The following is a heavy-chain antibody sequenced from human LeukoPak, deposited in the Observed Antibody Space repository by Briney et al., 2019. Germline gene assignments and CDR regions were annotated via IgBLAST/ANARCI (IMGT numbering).Heavy chain of an antibody. CDR3: AKERGAYDYVWGSYRYGGSYFDY. D-gene: IGHD3-16*02. CDR2: IIPIFGTA. Sequence: ASVKVSCKASGGTFSSYAISWVRQAPGQELEWMGGIIPIFGTANYAQKFQGRVTITTDESTSTAYMELSSLRSEDTAVYYCAKERGAYDYVWGSYRYGGSYFDYWGQGTLVTVSS. CDR1: GGTFSSYA. J-gene: IGHJ4*02. V-gene: IGHV1-69*05.